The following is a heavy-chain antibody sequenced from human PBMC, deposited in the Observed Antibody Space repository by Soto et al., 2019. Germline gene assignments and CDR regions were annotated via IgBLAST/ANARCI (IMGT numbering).Heavy chain of an antibody. CDR3: ARDPSYYGMDV. CDR2: IIPILGIA. V-gene: IGHV1-69*04. Sequence: GASVKVSCKASGGTFSSYTISWVRQAPGQGLEWMGRIIPILGIANYAQKFQGRVTITRDTSASTAYMELSSLRSEDTAVYYCARDPSYYGMDVWAQGTTVTVSS. J-gene: IGHJ6*02. CDR1: GGTFSSYT.